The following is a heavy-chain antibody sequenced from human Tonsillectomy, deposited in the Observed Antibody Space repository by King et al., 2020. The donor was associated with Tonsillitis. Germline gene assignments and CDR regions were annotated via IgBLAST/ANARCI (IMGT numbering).Heavy chain of an antibody. D-gene: IGHD3-10*01. Sequence: VQLVESGGGLVKPGGSLRLSCAASGFTFTDYYMTWIRQAPGKGLEWVSYISGSGCTIYYADSVRGRFTISRDNAKNTLYLQMNSLRAEDTAVYYCEGAYYYSWGSGRIYYGVDGWGEGTTAAVS. CDR1: GFTFTDYY. CDR2: ISGSGCTI. V-gene: IGHV3-11*01. J-gene: IGHJ6*02. CDR3: EGAYYYSWGSGRIYYGVDG.